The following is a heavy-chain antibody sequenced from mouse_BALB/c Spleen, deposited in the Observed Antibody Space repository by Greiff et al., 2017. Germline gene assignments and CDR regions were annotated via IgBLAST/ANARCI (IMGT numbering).Heavy chain of an antibody. V-gene: IGHV1-9*01. D-gene: IGHD1-1*01. CDR1: GYTFSSYW. CDR2: ILPGSGST. Sequence: QVQLQQSGAELMKPGASVKISCKATGYTFSSYWIEWVKQRPGHGLEWIGEILPGSGSTNYNEKFKGKATFTADTSSNTAYMQLSSLTSEDSAVYYCARYDYYYGSSYDYWGQGTTLTVSS. J-gene: IGHJ2*01. CDR3: ARYDYYYGSSYDY.